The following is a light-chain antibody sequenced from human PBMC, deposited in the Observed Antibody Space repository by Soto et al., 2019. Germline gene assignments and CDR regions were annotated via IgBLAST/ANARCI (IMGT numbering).Light chain of an antibody. CDR1: SSDVGGYNY. CDR2: DVS. Sequence: QSVLTQPASVSGSPGQSITISCTGTSSDVGGYNYFSWYQQHPGKAPKLMIYDVSKRPAGVSNRFSGSNSGNTASLTISGLQAEDEAYHYGRSYNSLSPVVFGGGTQLTVL. V-gene: IGLV2-14*01. CDR3: RSYNSLSPVV. J-gene: IGLJ2*01.